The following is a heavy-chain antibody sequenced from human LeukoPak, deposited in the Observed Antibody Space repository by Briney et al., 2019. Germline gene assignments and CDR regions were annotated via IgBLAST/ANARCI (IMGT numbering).Heavy chain of an antibody. CDR3: AREDSSGWSTWLDY. D-gene: IGHD6-19*01. V-gene: IGHV1-18*01. CDR2: ISAYNGNT. CDR1: GYTFTSYG. J-gene: IGHJ4*02. Sequence: GASVKVSCKASGYTFTSYGISWVRQAPGQGLEWMGWISAYNGNTNYAQKLQGSVTMTTDTSTSTAYMELRSLRSDDTAVYYCAREDSSGWSTWLDYWGQGTLVTVSS.